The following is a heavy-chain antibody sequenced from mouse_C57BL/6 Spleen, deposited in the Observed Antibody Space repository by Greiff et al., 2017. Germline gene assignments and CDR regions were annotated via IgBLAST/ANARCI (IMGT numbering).Heavy chain of an antibody. CDR2: IRSKSSNYAT. CDR1: GFTFNTYA. J-gene: IGHJ4*01. Sequence: EVQRVESGGGLVQPKGSLKLSCAASGFTFNTYAMHWVRQAPGKGLEWVARIRSKSSNYATYYADSVKDRFTISRDDSQSMLYLQMNNLKTEDTAMYYCVRDRGYEYDGRNYAMDYWGQGTSVTVSS. CDR3: VRDRGYEYDGRNYAMDY. D-gene: IGHD2-4*01. V-gene: IGHV10-3*01.